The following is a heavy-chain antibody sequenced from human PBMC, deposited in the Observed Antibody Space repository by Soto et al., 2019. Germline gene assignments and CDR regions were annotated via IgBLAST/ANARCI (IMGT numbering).Heavy chain of an antibody. CDR1: GGSISSYY. J-gene: IGHJ5*02. CDR3: ARDRYCSGGSCYNSRHNWFDP. CDR2: IYTSGST. Sequence: QVQLQESGPGLVKPSETLSLTCTVSGGSISSYYWSWIRQPAGKGLEWIGRIYTSGSTNYNPSLKSRVTMSVDTSKNQCSLKLSSVTAADTAVYYCARDRYCSGGSCYNSRHNWFDPWGQGTLVTVSS. D-gene: IGHD2-15*01. V-gene: IGHV4-4*07.